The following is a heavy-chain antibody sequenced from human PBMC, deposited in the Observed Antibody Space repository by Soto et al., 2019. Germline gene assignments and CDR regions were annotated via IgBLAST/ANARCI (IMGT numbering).Heavy chain of an antibody. CDR1: GYNFTSYG. CDR2: ISAYNGNT. Sequence: QVQLVQSGAEVKKPGASVKVSFKASGYNFTSYGISWVREAPGQGVEWMGWISAYNGNTNYAQKLQGRVTMTTDTSTSTAYMELRSLRSDDTAVYYCARDKGDGSGSYYGYWGQGTLVTVSS. J-gene: IGHJ4*02. CDR3: ARDKGDGSGSYYGY. V-gene: IGHV1-18*01. D-gene: IGHD3-10*01.